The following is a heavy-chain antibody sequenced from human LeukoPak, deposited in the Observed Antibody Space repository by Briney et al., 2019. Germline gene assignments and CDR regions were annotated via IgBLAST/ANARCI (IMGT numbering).Heavy chain of an antibody. CDR3: ARGQWLDNY. J-gene: IGHJ4*02. CDR1: GGSFSGYY. D-gene: IGHD6-19*01. CDR2: ISHSGST. Sequence: SETLSLTCADYGGSFSGYYWSWIRQPPGKGLEWIGEISHSGSTSYNPSLESRVTISVDTSKNQFSLKLTSVTAADTAVYYCARGQWLDNYWGQGTLVTVSS. V-gene: IGHV4-34*01.